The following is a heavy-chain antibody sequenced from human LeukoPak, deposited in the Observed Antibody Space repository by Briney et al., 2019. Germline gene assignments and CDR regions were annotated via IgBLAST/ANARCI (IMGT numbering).Heavy chain of an antibody. V-gene: IGHV5-51*01. D-gene: IGHD3-10*01. J-gene: IGHJ4*02. Sequence: GESLQISCKGSGYGFTSYWIGWVRQMPGKGLEWMGIIYPGDSDTRYSPSFQGQVTISADKSISTAYLQWSSLKASDTAMYHCARAVYGSGSYYDYWGQGTLVTVSS. CDR2: IYPGDSDT. CDR1: GYGFTSYW. CDR3: ARAVYGSGSYYDY.